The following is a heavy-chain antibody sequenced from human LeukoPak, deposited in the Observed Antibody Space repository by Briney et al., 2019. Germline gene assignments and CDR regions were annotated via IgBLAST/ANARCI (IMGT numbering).Heavy chain of an antibody. V-gene: IGHV3-53*01. Sequence: GGSLRLSCAASGLTGSHNYVSWVRQAPGKGLEWVSAIHTSGDTCYADSVKGRFTISRDNSKVTLYLQMNSLRAEDTAVYYCAKDLRRWGRSSSSQNFDYWGQGTLVTVSS. CDR2: IHTSGDT. CDR3: AKDLRRWGRSSSSQNFDY. CDR1: GLTGSHNY. D-gene: IGHD6-13*01. J-gene: IGHJ4*02.